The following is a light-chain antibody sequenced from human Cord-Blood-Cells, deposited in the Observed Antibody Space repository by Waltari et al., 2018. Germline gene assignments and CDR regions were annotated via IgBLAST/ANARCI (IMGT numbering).Light chain of an antibody. CDR1: QSVLYCPNNKNY. CDR3: QKYYSTLFT. Sequence: IVLTHSPDSLPVYLAETATLAGKSSQSVLYCPNNKNYLAWYQQKPGQPPQLLIYWASTRESGVPDRFSGSGSGTDFPLTTSGLQVEDVAVYSCQKYYSTLFTLGPGTKVDIK. CDR2: WAS. V-gene: IGKV4-1*01. J-gene: IGKJ3*01.